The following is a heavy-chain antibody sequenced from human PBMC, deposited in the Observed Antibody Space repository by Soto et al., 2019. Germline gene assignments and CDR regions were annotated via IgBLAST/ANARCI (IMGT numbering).Heavy chain of an antibody. CDR1: GYTLTSYD. Sequence: GASVKVSCKASGYTLTSYDINWVRQATGQGLEWMGWMNPNSGNTGYAQKFQGRVTMTRNTSISTAYMELSSLRSEDTAVYYCARGGYYDYIWGSYRPYYMDVWGKGTTVTVSS. D-gene: IGHD3-16*02. J-gene: IGHJ6*03. CDR2: MNPNSGNT. CDR3: ARGGYYDYIWGSYRPYYMDV. V-gene: IGHV1-8*01.